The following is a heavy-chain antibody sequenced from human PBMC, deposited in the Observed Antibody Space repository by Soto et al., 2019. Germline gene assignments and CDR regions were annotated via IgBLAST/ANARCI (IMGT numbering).Heavy chain of an antibody. V-gene: IGHV4-39*01. J-gene: IGHJ4*02. CDR1: GGSISSSSYY. CDR3: ARHDYGDYGTIDY. D-gene: IGHD4-17*01. Sequence: SETLSLTCTVSGGSISSSSYYWGWIRQPPGKGLEWIGSIYYSGSTYYNPSLKSRVTISVDTSKNQFSLKLSSVTAADTAVYYCARHDYGDYGTIDYWGQGTLVTVSS. CDR2: IYYSGST.